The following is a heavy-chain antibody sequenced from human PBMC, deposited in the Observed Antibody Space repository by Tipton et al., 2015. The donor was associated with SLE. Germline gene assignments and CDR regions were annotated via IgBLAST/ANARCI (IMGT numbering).Heavy chain of an antibody. J-gene: IGHJ4*02. CDR1: GGSINSHY. CDR3: AGVSHVVDYFDS. V-gene: IGHV4-59*11. CDR2: IFFCGST. Sequence: LRLSCTVSGGSINSHYWSWIRQPPGEGLEWIGYIFFCGSTNYNPSLTSRVTISADTSNNQFSLKPSAVTAADTAVYYCAGVSHVVDYFDSLGQGPLAAVS. D-gene: IGHD2-21*01.